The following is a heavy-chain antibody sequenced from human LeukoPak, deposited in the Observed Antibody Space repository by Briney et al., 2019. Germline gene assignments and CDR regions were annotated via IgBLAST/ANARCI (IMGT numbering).Heavy chain of an antibody. CDR2: IIPIFGTA. CDR1: GGTFSSYA. V-gene: IGHV1-69*13. Sequence: SVTVSCKASGGTFSSYAISWVRQAPGQGLEWMGGIIPIFGTANYAQKFQGRVTITADESTSTAYMELSSLRSEDTAVYYCARAGTRRGDGMDVWGKGTTVTVSS. J-gene: IGHJ6*04. D-gene: IGHD6-13*01. CDR3: ARAGTRRGDGMDV.